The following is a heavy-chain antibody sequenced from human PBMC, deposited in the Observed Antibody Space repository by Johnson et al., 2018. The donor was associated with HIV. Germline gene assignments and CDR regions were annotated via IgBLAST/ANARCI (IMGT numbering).Heavy chain of an antibody. CDR2: IYSGGST. D-gene: IGHD6-19*01. CDR3: ARGVGSGWYFEIGDDAFDI. Sequence: VQLVESGGGLVQPGGSLRLSCAASGFTVSSNYMSWVRQAPGKGLEWVSVIYSGGSTSYADSVKGRFTISRDNSKNTLYLQMNSLRAEDTAVYYCARGVGSGWYFEIGDDAFDIWGQGTMVTVSS. V-gene: IGHV3-66*01. CDR1: GFTVSSNY. J-gene: IGHJ3*02.